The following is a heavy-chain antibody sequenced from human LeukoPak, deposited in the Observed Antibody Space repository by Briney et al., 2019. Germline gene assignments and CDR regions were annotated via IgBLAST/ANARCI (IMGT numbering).Heavy chain of an antibody. CDR3: ARSSSGTYHY. CDR2: INGDNGNT. CDR1: GYNFASYT. D-gene: IGHD3-10*01. J-gene: IGHJ4*02. Sequence: ASVKVSCKTSGYNFASYTMHWLRQAPGQSPEWMGSINGDNGNTKYSEKFQGRVTFTRDTSASSAYMELSRLRSEDTAVYYCARSSSGTYHYWGQGTLVTISS. V-gene: IGHV1-3*01.